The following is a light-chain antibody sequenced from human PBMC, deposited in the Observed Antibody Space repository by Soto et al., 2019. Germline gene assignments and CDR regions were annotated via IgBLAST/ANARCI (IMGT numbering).Light chain of an antibody. CDR1: QSISSY. J-gene: IGKJ1*01. V-gene: IGKV1-39*01. Sequence: DIQMTQSPSSLSASVGDRVTITCRASQSISSYLNWYQQKPGKAPKLLIYAASSLQSGVPSRFSGSGPGPDCTLTISSLQPEDFATYNCQQSYGTPRTFGHGTKVEIK. CDR2: AAS. CDR3: QQSYGTPRT.